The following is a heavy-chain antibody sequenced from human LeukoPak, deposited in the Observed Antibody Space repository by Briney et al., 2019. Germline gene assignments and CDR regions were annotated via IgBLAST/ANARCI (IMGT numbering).Heavy chain of an antibody. CDR1: GFTFSSYA. V-gene: IGHV3-23*01. CDR2: ISGSGGST. CDR3: AADYGGSQTAY. D-gene: IGHD4-23*01. Sequence: GGSLRPSCAASGFTFSSYAMSWVRQAPGKGLEWVSAISGSGGSTYYADSVKGRFTISRDNSKNTLDLQMNSLRAEDTAVYYCAADYGGSQTAYWGQGTLVTVSS. J-gene: IGHJ4*02.